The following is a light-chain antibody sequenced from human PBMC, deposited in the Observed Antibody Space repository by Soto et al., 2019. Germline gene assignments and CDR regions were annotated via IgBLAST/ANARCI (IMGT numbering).Light chain of an antibody. CDR1: QTVTTD. CDR2: GAS. Sequence: ERVMTQSPLTLSVSPGERATLSCRASQTVTTDLAWYQQKPGQAPRLVIHGASTRATDFPARFSGSGSGTEFTLTISSLQSEDIAVYYCHQYYTWPRTFGQGTKVDIK. V-gene: IGKV3-15*01. CDR3: HQYYTWPRT. J-gene: IGKJ1*01.